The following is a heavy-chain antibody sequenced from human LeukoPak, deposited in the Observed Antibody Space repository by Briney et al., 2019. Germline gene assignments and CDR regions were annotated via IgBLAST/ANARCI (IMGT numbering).Heavy chain of an antibody. CDR1: GGSISGGSISGYH. D-gene: IGHD6-13*01. CDR2: MHYSGTT. Sequence: PSETLSLTCAVSGGSISGGSISGYHWSWIRQPPGKGLELIAYMHYSGTTHYNPSLKSRVSISVDTSRKQISLELTSVTAADTAVYYCARRGYSSSWYEGGWFDPWGQGTLVTVSS. J-gene: IGHJ5*02. CDR3: ARRGYSSSWYEGGWFDP. V-gene: IGHV4-61*08.